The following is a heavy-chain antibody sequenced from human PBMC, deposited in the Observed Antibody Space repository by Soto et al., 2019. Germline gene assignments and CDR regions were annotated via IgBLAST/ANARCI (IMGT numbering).Heavy chain of an antibody. Sequence: ASVKVSCKASGYTFTSYYIHWVRQAPGQGLEWMGWISGYNGNTNYAQTVQGRVTMTTDTSTGTAYMELRSLKSDDTAIYYCSRFIMVGGWFDPNYYHGMDVWGQGTTVTVSS. J-gene: IGHJ6*02. CDR2: ISGYNGNT. CDR3: SRFIMVGGWFDPNYYHGMDV. D-gene: IGHD6-19*01. CDR1: GYTFTSYY. V-gene: IGHV1-18*04.